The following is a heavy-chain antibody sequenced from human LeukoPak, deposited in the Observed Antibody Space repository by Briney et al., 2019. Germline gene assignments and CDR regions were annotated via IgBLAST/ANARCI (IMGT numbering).Heavy chain of an antibody. D-gene: IGHD3-10*01. J-gene: IGHJ4*02. CDR2: ISNSEVSSITESGDGT. CDR3: AKDAFPYGSGSFLYFDY. Sequence: GGSLRLSCGASGFTLENYAINWVRQAPGKGLEWVAAISNSEVSSITESGDGTYHADSVKGRFTISRDSSKSTVSLQMNSLRAEDTAVYYCAKDAFPYGSGSFLYFDYWGQGTLVTVSS. CDR1: GFTLENYA. V-gene: IGHV3-23*01.